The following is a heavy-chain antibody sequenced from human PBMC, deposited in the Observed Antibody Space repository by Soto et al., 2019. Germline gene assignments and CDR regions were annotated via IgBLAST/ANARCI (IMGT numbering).Heavy chain of an antibody. V-gene: IGHV1-69*05. J-gene: IGHJ4*02. D-gene: IGHD3-10*01. Sequence: QVQLVQSGAEVKKPGSSVKVSCKASGGTFSSYAISWVRQAPGQGLEWMGGIIPIFGTANYAQKFQGRVTXTXEXXTSTAYMELSSLRSEDTAVYYCARDIGGGNYGFDYWGQGTLVTVSS. CDR2: IIPIFGTA. CDR1: GGTFSSYA. CDR3: ARDIGGGNYGFDY.